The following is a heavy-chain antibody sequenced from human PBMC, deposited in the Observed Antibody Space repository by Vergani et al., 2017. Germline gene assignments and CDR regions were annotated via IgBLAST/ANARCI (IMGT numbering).Heavy chain of an antibody. CDR2: IYYSGST. CDR3: ARADYYDSSGFYYFDY. V-gene: IGHV4-39*01. D-gene: IGHD3-22*01. CDR1: GGSISSSSYY. Sequence: QLQLQESGPGLVKPSETLSLTCTVSGGSISSSSYYWGWIRQPPGKGLEWIGSIYYSGSTYYNPSLKSRVPISVDTSKNQFSLKVSSVTAADTAVYYCARADYYDSSGFYYFDYWGQGTLVTVSS. J-gene: IGHJ4*02.